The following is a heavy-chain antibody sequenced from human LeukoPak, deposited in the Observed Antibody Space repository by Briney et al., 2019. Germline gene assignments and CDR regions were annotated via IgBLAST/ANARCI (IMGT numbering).Heavy chain of an antibody. CDR1: GXTFTXYY. D-gene: IGHD3-3*01. J-gene: IGHJ3*02. V-gene: IGHV1-2*02. CDR2: INPNSGDT. CDR3: AIDTIFGVVTSAFDI. Sequence: ASXXVXXKASGXTFTXYYIHWVRQAPGQGLEWMGWINPNSGDTNYAQKFQGRVTITRDTSISTDYMELSRLRSDDTAVYYCAIDTIFGVVTSAFDIWGQGTMVTVSS.